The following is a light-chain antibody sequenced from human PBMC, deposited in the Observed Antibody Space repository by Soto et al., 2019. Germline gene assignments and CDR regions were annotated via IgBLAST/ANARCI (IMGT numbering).Light chain of an antibody. V-gene: IGKV3-20*01. Sequence: EIVMTQSPATLSVSPGERATLSCRASQSVSSSYLAWYQQKPGQAPRLLIYGASSRATGIPDRFSGSGSGTDFTLTISRLEPEDFAVFYCQHYGFPPPITFGQGTRLEIK. CDR1: QSVSSSY. J-gene: IGKJ5*01. CDR3: QHYGFPPPIT. CDR2: GAS.